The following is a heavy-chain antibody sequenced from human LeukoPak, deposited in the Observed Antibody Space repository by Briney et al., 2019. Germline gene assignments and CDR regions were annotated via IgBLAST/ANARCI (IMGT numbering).Heavy chain of an antibody. J-gene: IGHJ4*02. D-gene: IGHD1-14*01. V-gene: IGHV3-74*03. CDR2: ISKDGGST. Sequence: PGGSLRLSCAVSGLTFSEYWMHWVRQDAGKGLVWAAGISKDGGSTEYADFVKGRCTISRDNAKNTLYLQMNSLTVDDTAVYYCTSGIGTYDYWGLGAQVTVSS. CDR3: TSGIGTYDY. CDR1: GLTFSEYW.